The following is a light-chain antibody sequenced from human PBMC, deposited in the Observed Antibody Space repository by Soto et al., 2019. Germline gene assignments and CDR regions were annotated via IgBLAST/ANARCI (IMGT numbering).Light chain of an antibody. CDR3: SSHTTYSTRI. CDR2: EVS. J-gene: IGLJ1*01. CDR1: SSDIGSYNY. Sequence: QSVLTQPASVYGFPGQSIAISCTGTSSDIGSYNYVSWYQQHPGKAPKLIIHEVSNRPSGISDHFSGSKSGNTASLTISGLQADDEADYYCSSHTTYSTRIFGTGTKVTVL. V-gene: IGLV2-14*01.